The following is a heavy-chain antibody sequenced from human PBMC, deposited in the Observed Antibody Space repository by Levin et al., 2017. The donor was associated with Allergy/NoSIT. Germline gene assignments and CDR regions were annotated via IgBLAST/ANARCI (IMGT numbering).Heavy chain of an antibody. CDR2: IIPILGIA. D-gene: IGHD3-22*01. CDR1: GGTFSSYA. CDR3: ARDRDSGYLGSGDY. Sequence: KISCKASGGTFSSYAISWVRQAPGQGLEWMGRIIPILGIANYAQKFQGRVTITADKSTSTAYMELSSLRSEDTAVYYCARDRDSGYLGSGDYWGQGTLVTVSS. V-gene: IGHV1-69*04. J-gene: IGHJ4*02.